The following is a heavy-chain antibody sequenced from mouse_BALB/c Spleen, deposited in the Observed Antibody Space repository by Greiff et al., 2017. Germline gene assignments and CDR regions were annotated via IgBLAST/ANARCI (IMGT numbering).Heavy chain of an antibody. D-gene: IGHD2-10*02. V-gene: IGHV8-12*01. CDR2: IYWDDDK. J-gene: IGHJ3*01. CDR1: GFSLSTSGMG. Sequence: QVTLNVSGPGILQPSQTLSLTCSFSGFSLSTSGMGVSWIRQPSGKGLEWLAHIYWDDDKRYNPSLKSRLTISKDTSRNQVFLKITSVDTADTATYYCARSGYGFAWFAYWGQGTLVTVSA. CDR3: ARSGYGFAWFAY.